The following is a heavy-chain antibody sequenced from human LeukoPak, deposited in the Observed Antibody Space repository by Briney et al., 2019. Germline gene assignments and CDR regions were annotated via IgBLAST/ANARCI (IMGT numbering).Heavy chain of an antibody. D-gene: IGHD3-22*01. V-gene: IGHV4-39*01. CDR1: GGSISSSSYY. J-gene: IGHJ4*02. Sequence: PSETLSLTCTVSGGSISSSSYYWGWIRQPPGKGLEWIGSIYYSGSTYYNPSLKSRVTISVDTSKNQFSLKLSSVTAADTAVYYCASQPVENYYDSSGTQTDCVYWGQGTLVTVSS. CDR3: ASQPVENYYDSSGTQTDCVY. CDR2: IYYSGST.